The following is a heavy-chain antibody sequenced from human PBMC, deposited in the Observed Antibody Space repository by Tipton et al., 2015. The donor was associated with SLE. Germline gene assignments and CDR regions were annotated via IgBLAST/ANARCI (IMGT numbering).Heavy chain of an antibody. D-gene: IGHD3-16*01. CDR2: IYYSGST. CDR3: AREVGDTSRDY. J-gene: IGHJ4*02. V-gene: IGHV4-59*11. Sequence: LRLSCTVSGGSISSHYWSWIRQPPGKGLEWIGYIYYSGSTYYNPSLKSRVTISIDTSKNQFSLKLSSVTAADTAVYYCAREVGDTSRDYWGQGTLVTVSS. CDR1: GGSISSHY.